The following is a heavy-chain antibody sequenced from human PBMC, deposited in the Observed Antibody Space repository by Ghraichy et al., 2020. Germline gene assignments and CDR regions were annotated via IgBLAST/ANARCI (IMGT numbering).Heavy chain of an antibody. CDR2: IKYDGTDK. CDR3: ARDATRGGDFDF. CDR1: GFSFRAYW. J-gene: IGHJ4*02. D-gene: IGHD5-12*01. Sequence: GESLNISCATSGFSFRAYWMAWVRRAPGKGLECVASIKYDGTDKYYVDSVKGRFIISKDTADNSLVLQMNSLTAEDTAVYYCARDATRGGDFDFWGQGTLVTVSS. V-gene: IGHV3-7*03.